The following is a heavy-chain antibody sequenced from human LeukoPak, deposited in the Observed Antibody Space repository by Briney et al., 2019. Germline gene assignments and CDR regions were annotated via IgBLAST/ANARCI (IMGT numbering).Heavy chain of an antibody. V-gene: IGHV3-21*01. CDR3: ARDSFDSSGFPSRFDY. CDR2: ISSSSSCI. D-gene: IGHD3-22*01. Sequence: GGSLRLSCAASGFTFSSYSMNWVRQAPGKGLEWVSSISSSSSCIYYADSVKGRFTISRDNAKNSLYLQMNSLRAEDTAVYYCARDSFDSSGFPSRFDYWGQGTLVTVSS. J-gene: IGHJ4*02. CDR1: GFTFSSYS.